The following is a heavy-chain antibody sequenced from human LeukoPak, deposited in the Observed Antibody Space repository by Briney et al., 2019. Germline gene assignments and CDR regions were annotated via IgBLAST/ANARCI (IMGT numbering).Heavy chain of an antibody. CDR1: GFTFSSYD. CDR3: ARGIAVAGPYYYYGMDV. V-gene: IGHV3-13*01. CDR2: IGTAGDT. D-gene: IGHD6-19*01. Sequence: GGSLRLSCAASGFTFSSYDMHWVRQATGKGLEWVSAIGTAGDTYYPGSVKGRFTISRENAKNSLYLQMNSLRAGDTAVYYCARGIAVAGPYYYYGMDVWGQGTTVTVSS. J-gene: IGHJ6*02.